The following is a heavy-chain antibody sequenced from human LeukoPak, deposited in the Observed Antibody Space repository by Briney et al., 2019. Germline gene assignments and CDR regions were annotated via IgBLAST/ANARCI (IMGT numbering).Heavy chain of an antibody. D-gene: IGHD1-1*01. Sequence: ASVTVSCTASGYTFTVYYMHWVRQAPGQGLEWMGRINPNSGGTNYAQKFQGRVTMTRDTSISTAYMELSRLRSDDTAVYYCASWGENDWGYFDYWGQGTLVTVSS. J-gene: IGHJ4*02. CDR1: GYTFTVYY. CDR2: INPNSGGT. CDR3: ASWGENDWGYFDY. V-gene: IGHV1-2*06.